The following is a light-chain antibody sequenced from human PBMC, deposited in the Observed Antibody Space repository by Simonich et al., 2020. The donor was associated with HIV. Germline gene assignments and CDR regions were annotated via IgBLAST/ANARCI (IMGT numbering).Light chain of an antibody. Sequence: DIVMTQSPDSLAVSLGERATIDCKSSQSLLYSSNNKNYLACYQQKPGQPPKLLIYWASTRQAGVPDRFSGSGSGTDFTLTISSLQAEDVAVYYCQQYYSTPYTFGQGTKLEIK. J-gene: IGKJ2*01. CDR3: QQYYSTPYT. CDR2: WAS. CDR1: QSLLYSSNNKNY. V-gene: IGKV4-1*01.